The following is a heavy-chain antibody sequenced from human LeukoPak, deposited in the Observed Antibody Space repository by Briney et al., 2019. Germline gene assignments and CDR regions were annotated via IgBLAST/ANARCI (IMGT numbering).Heavy chain of an antibody. D-gene: IGHD3-9*01. CDR2: ISWNSGSI. V-gene: IGHV3-9*01. Sequence: GGSLRLSCAASGFTFSSYAMHWVRQAPGKGLEWVSGISWNSGSIGYADSVKGRFTISRDNAKNSLYLQMNSLRAEDTALYYCAKSGVSFLTGYYYWGQGTLVTVSS. CDR1: GFTFSSYA. J-gene: IGHJ4*02. CDR3: AKSGVSFLTGYYY.